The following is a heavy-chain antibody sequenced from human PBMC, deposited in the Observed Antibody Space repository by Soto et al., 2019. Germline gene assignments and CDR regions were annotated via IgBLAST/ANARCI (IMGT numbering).Heavy chain of an antibody. CDR1: GYTFTSYD. D-gene: IGHD3-3*01. Sequence: ASVKVSCKASGYTFTSYDINWVRQATGQGLEWMGWMNPNSGNTGYAQKVQGRVTMTRNTSISTGYMELSSLRSEDTAVYYCASVTYYDFWSGYYTGGMDVWGQGTTVTVS. V-gene: IGHV1-8*01. CDR3: ASVTYYDFWSGYYTGGMDV. CDR2: MNPNSGNT. J-gene: IGHJ6*02.